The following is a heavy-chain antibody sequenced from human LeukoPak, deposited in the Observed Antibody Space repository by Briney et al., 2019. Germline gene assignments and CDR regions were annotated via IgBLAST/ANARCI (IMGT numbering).Heavy chain of an antibody. J-gene: IGHJ4*02. V-gene: IGHV3-48*01. CDR2: ISSSSSTI. Sequence: GGSLRLSCAASGFTFSTNSMNWVRQAPGKGLEWVSYISSSSSTIYYADSVKGRFTISRDNAKNSLYLQMNSLRAEDTAVYYCARGGVPAAKDYWGQGTLVTVSS. CDR1: GFTFSTNS. D-gene: IGHD2-2*01. CDR3: ARGGVPAAKDY.